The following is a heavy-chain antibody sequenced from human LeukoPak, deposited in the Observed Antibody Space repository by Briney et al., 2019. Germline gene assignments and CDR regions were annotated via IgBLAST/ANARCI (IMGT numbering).Heavy chain of an antibody. CDR1: GFTFSTYG. D-gene: IGHD6-19*01. V-gene: IGHV3-30*18. CDR3: AKDQWIAVAGTMDYFDY. CDR2: ISYDGSNK. J-gene: IGHJ4*02. Sequence: GGSLRLSCEASGFTFSTYGMHWVRQAPGKGLEWVAVISYDGSNKYYADSVKGRFTISRDNSKNTLYLQMNSLRAEDTAVYYCAKDQWIAVAGTMDYFDYWGQGTLVTVSS.